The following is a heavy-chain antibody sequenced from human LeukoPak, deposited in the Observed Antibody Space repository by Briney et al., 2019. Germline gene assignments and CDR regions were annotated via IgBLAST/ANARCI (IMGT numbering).Heavy chain of an antibody. J-gene: IGHJ3*02. D-gene: IGHD3-22*01. V-gene: IGHV1-3*01. Sequence: ASVKVSCKASGYTFSTYGITWVRQAPGQRLEWMGWINAGNGNTKYSQKFQGRVTITRDTSASTAYMELSSLRSEDTAVYYCAVAYYYDSSGPYAFDIWGQGTMVTVSS. CDR1: GYTFSTYG. CDR3: AVAYYYDSSGPYAFDI. CDR2: INAGNGNT.